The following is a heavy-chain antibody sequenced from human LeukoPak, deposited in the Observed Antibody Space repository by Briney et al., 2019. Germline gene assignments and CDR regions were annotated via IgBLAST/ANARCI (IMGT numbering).Heavy chain of an antibody. CDR3: ARGFVVVPAALSGFDY. CDR1: GGSISSGGYY. V-gene: IGHV4-30-2*01. Sequence: SQTLSLTCTVSGGSISSGGYYWSWIRQPPGKGLEWIGEINHSGSTNYNPSLKSRVTISVDTSKNQFSLKLSSVTAADTAVYYCARGFVVVPAALSGFDYWGQGTLVTVSS. CDR2: INHSGST. J-gene: IGHJ4*02. D-gene: IGHD2-2*01.